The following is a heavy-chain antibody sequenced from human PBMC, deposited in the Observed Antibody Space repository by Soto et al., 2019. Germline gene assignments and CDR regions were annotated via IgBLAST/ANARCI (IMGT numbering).Heavy chain of an antibody. CDR1: GYTFTSYG. J-gene: IGHJ6*02. CDR3: ARAYDILTIRHYYYYGMDV. D-gene: IGHD3-9*01. V-gene: IGHV1-18*04. CDR2: ISAYNGNT. Sequence: ASLKVSCKASGYTFTSYGISWVRQAPGQGLEWMGWISAYNGNTNYAQKLQGRVTMTTDTSTSTAYMELRSLRSDDTAVYYCARAYDILTIRHYYYYGMDVWGQGTTVTVSS.